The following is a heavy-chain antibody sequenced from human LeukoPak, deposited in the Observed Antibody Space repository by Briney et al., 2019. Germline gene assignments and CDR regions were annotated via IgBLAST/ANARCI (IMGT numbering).Heavy chain of an antibody. J-gene: IGHJ4*02. CDR1: GYTFTSYD. V-gene: IGHV1-8*01. CDR3: ARCYGSGSYYNCDFDY. CDR2: MNPNSGNT. D-gene: IGHD3-10*01. Sequence: GASVKVSCKASGYTFTSYDINWVRQATGQGLEWMGWMNPNSGNTGYAQKFQGRVTMTRNTSISTAYMELSSLRSEDTAVYYCARCYGSGSYYNCDFDYWGQGTLVTVSS.